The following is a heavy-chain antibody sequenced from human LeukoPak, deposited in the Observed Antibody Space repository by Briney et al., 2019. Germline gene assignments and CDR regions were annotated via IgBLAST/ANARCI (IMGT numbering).Heavy chain of an antibody. CDR3: ARVQDIVATCFDY. CDR1: GYTFTGYY. V-gene: IGHV1-2*02. J-gene: IGHJ4*02. D-gene: IGHD5-12*01. Sequence: ASVKVYCKASGYTFTGYYMHWVRQAPGQGLEWMGWINPNSGGTNYAQKFQGRVTMTRDTSISTAYMELSRLRSDDTAVYYCARVQDIVATCFDYWGQGTLVTVSS. CDR2: INPNSGGT.